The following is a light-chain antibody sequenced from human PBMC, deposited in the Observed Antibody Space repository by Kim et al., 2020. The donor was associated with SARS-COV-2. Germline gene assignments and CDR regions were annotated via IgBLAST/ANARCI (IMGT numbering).Light chain of an antibody. CDR2: VNSDGSH. CDR1: SGHSSYA. CDR3: QTWGTGWV. Sequence: GASVELTCTLSSGHSSYAIAWQQKQPEKGPRYLMKVNSDGSHNKGDGIPDRFSGSSAGAERYLIISSLQSEDETDYYCQTWGTGWVFGGGTQLTVL. V-gene: IGLV4-69*01. J-gene: IGLJ3*02.